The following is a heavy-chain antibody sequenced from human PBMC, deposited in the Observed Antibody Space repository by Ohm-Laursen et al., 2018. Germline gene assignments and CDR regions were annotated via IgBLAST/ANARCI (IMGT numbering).Heavy chain of an antibody. CDR2: ISGSGGST. CDR1: GFTFSSYA. CDR3: ASLGYCSGGSCLWAFDI. J-gene: IGHJ3*02. Sequence: GSLRLSCAASGFTFSSYAMSWVRQPPGKGLEWVSAISGSGGSTYYADSVKGRFTISRDNSKNTLFLQMSSLRAEDTAVYYCASLGYCSGGSCLWAFDIWGQGTMVTVSS. V-gene: IGHV3-23*01. D-gene: IGHD2-15*01.